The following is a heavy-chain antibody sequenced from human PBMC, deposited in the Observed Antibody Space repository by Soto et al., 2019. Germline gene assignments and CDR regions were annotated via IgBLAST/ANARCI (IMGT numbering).Heavy chain of an antibody. D-gene: IGHD6-19*01. Sequence: GGSLRLSCAASGFTFSSYWMHWVRQAPGKGLVWVSRINSDGSSTSYADSVKGRFTISRDNAKNTLYLQMNSLRAEDTAVYYCARSSGWYSYGMDVWGQGTTVTVSS. J-gene: IGHJ6*02. V-gene: IGHV3-74*01. CDR2: INSDGSST. CDR3: ARSSGWYSYGMDV. CDR1: GFTFSSYW.